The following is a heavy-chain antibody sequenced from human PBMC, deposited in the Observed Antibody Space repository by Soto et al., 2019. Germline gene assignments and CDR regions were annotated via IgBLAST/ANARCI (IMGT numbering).Heavy chain of an antibody. CDR2: INGDGDST. V-gene: IGHV3-23*01. D-gene: IGHD3-10*01. Sequence: GGSLRLSCAASGFTFSNYAIGWVRQAPGKGLEWVSGINGDGDSTYYADSVKGRFTISRDNSKKTMDLQMNTLRAEDTDIYYCAKGTAPYGSGSSYRYLFDSWGQGTLVTVSS. CDR3: AKGTAPYGSGSSYRYLFDS. CDR1: GFTFSNYA. J-gene: IGHJ4*02.